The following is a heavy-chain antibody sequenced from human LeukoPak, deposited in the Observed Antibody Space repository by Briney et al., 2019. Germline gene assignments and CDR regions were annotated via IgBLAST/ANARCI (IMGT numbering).Heavy chain of an antibody. V-gene: IGHV1-8*03. CDR3: ARGFKFWSWCSGGSCYSNYYYYMDV. J-gene: IGHJ6*03. D-gene: IGHD2-15*01. CDR1: GYTFTSYD. CDR2: MNPNSGNT. Sequence: ASVKVSCKASGYTFTSYDINWVRQATGQGLEWMGWMNPNSGNTGYAQKFQGRVTITRNTSISTAYMELSSLRSEDTAVYYCARGFKFWSWCSGGSCYSNYYYYMDVWGKGTTVTVSS.